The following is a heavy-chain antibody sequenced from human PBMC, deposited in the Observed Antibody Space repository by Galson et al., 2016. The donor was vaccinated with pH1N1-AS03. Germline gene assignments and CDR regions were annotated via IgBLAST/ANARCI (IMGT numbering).Heavy chain of an antibody. CDR2: IRYDESIK. CDR3: VKGGGYSHGFLEYYFDS. Sequence: SLRLSCAASGFVFSTSAIHWVRQSPGKGLEWVAFIRYDESIKNYGDSVKGRFTISRDNSKNTVDLEMNSLRHEDSAVYYCVKGGGYSHGFLEYYFDSWGQGSLVTVSS. V-gene: IGHV3-30*02. D-gene: IGHD3-3*01. J-gene: IGHJ4*02. CDR1: GFVFSTSA.